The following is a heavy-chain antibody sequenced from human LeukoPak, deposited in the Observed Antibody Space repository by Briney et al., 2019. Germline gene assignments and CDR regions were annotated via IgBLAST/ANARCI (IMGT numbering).Heavy chain of an antibody. Sequence: ASVKVSCKASGYTFTSYYMHWVRQAPGQGLEWMGIINPSGGSTSYAQKFQGRVTMTRDMSTSTVYMELSSLRSEDTAVYYCARDGGGTTVVTPSLYWYFDLWGRGTLVTVSS. CDR3: ARDGGGTTVVTPSLYWYFDL. CDR2: INPSGGST. D-gene: IGHD4-23*01. CDR1: GYTFTSYY. J-gene: IGHJ2*01. V-gene: IGHV1-46*01.